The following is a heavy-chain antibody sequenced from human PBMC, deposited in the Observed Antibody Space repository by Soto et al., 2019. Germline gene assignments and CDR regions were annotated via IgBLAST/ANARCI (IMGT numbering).Heavy chain of an antibody. V-gene: IGHV1-69*01. D-gene: IGHD3-16*01. CDR2: FITIFVSA. CDR1: GGTVSSYA. J-gene: IGHJ4*02. CDR3: ARDLSSDSTGFGGYEL. Sequence: QVHLVQSGAEVKKAGSSVTVSCKASGGTVSSYAITWVRQAPGKGLEWRGVFITIFVSAHYAQKFQGRVTMTADEPTSTAYMELSGLRSEDTAIYFCARDLSSDSTGFGGYELWGQGTLVTVSS.